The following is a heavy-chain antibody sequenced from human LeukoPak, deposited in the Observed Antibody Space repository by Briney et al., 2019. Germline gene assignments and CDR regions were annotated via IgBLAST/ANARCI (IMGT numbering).Heavy chain of an antibody. CDR1: GGSISSSNW. V-gene: IGHV4-4*02. CDR2: IYHSGST. J-gene: IGHJ4*02. D-gene: IGHD3-22*01. CDR3: ARVYYGSSGYVHFDY. Sequence: SETLSLTCAVSGGSISSSNWWSWVRQPPGKGLEWIGEIYHSGSTNYNPSLKSRVTISVDKSKNQFSLKLSSVTAADTAVYYCARVYYGSSGYVHFDYWGQGTLVTVSS.